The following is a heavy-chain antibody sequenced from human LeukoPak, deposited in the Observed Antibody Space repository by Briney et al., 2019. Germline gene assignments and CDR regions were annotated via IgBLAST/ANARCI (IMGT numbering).Heavy chain of an antibody. V-gene: IGHV3-48*03. J-gene: IGHJ4*02. D-gene: IGHD7-27*01. CDR3: ARDETNGGIDY. Sequence: GGSLRLSCAASGFTFGSYEVNWVRQAPGKGLEWVSHISSSGVTMYYADSVKGRFTISRDNARNSVYLQMNSLRAEDTAVYYCARDETNGGIDYWGQGTLVTVSS. CDR2: ISSSGVTM. CDR1: GFTFGSYE.